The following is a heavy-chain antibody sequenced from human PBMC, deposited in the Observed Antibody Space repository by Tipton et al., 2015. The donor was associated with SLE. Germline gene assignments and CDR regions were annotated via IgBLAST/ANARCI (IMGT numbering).Heavy chain of an antibody. V-gene: IGHV4-59*13. CDR1: GGSISSYY. CDR2: MSYTGTN. Sequence: LRLSCTVSGGSISSYYWSWIRQPPGKGLEWIGYMSYTGTNNYNPSLRSRVTISGDTSTNQFSLKLTSVSAADTAVYYCARLTPLSGWYYFDYWGQGTVVTVSS. CDR3: ARLTPLSGWYYFDY. J-gene: IGHJ4*02. D-gene: IGHD3-9*01.